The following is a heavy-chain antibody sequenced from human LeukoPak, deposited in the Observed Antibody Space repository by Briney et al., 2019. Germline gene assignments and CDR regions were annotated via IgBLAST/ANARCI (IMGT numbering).Heavy chain of an antibody. J-gene: IGHJ4*02. Sequence: GASVKVSCKASGGTFSSYAISWVRQAPGQGLEWMGWISAYNGNTNYAQKLQGRVTMTTDTSTSTAYMELRSLRSDDTAVYYCARERVPLAVAGDGYSGDNYWGQGTLVTVSS. CDR1: GGTFSSYA. CDR3: ARERVPLAVAGDGYSGDNY. V-gene: IGHV1-18*01. D-gene: IGHD5-24*01. CDR2: ISAYNGNT.